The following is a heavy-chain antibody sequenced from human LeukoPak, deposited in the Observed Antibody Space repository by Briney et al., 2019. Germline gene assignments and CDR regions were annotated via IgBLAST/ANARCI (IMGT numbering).Heavy chain of an antibody. V-gene: IGHV3-23*01. CDR3: AKVGVYSSSRLVFDY. CDR2: NSGSGGST. D-gene: IGHD6-6*01. CDR1: GFTFSSYA. J-gene: IGHJ4*02. Sequence: GGSLRLSCAASGFTFSSYAMSWVRQAPGKGLEWVSANSGSGGSTYYADSVKGRFTISRDNSKNTVYLQMNSLRAEDTAVYYCAKVGVYSSSRLVFDYWGQGTLVTVSS.